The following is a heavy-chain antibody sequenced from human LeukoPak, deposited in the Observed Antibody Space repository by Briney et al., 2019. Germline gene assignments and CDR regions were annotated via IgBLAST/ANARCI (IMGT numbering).Heavy chain of an antibody. J-gene: IGHJ4*02. D-gene: IGHD6-6*01. CDR1: GGTFSSYA. CDR3: ARGSSIAARRSVDY. Sequence: ASVKVSCKASGGTFSSYAISWVRQAPGQGLEWMGRIIPILGIANYAQKFQGRVTITADKSTSTAYMELSSLRSEDTAVYYCARGSSIAARRSVDYWGQGTLVTVSS. V-gene: IGHV1-69*04. CDR2: IIPILGIA.